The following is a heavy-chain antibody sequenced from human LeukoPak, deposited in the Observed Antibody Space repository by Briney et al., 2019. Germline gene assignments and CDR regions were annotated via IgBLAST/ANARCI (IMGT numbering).Heavy chain of an antibody. J-gene: IGHJ4*02. CDR1: GGTFSSYA. CDR2: INPNSGGT. Sequence: ASVEVSCKASGGTFSSYAISWVRQAPGQGLEWMGWINPNSGGTNYAQRFQGWVTMTRDTSISTAYMELSRLRSDDTAVYYCARIYSGYDSHFDYWGQGTLVTVSS. V-gene: IGHV1-2*04. CDR3: ARIYSGYDSHFDY. D-gene: IGHD5-12*01.